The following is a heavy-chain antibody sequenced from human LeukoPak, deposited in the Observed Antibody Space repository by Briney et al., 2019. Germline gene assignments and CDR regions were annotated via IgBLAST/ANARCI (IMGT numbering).Heavy chain of an antibody. CDR1: GYTFTSYA. V-gene: IGHV1-3*01. J-gene: IGHJ4*02. D-gene: IGHD3-10*01. CDR2: INAGNGNT. Sequence: ASVKVSCKASGYTFTSYAMHWVRQAPGQRLEWMGWINAGNGNTKYSQKLQGRVTITRDTSASTAYMELSSLRSEDTAVYYCARMGGSGYYGSGPDYWGQGTLVTVSS. CDR3: ARMGGSGYYGSGPDY.